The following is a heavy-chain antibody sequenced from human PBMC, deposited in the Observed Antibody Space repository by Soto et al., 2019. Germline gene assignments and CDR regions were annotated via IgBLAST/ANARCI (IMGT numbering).Heavy chain of an antibody. CDR2: ISSSSSYI. CDR3: ARNGHGSGPYGMDV. D-gene: IGHD3-10*01. J-gene: IGHJ6*02. Sequence: EVQLVESGGGLVKPGGSLRLSCAASGFTFSSYSMNWVRQAPGKGLEWVSSISSSSSYIYYAGSVKGRFTISRDNAKNSLYLQMNSLRGEDTAVYYCARNGHGSGPYGMDVWGQGTTVTVSS. V-gene: IGHV3-21*01. CDR1: GFTFSSYS.